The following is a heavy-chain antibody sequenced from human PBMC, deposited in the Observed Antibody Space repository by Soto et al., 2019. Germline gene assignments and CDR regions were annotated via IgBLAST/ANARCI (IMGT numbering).Heavy chain of an antibody. D-gene: IGHD5-12*01. Sequence: GGSLRLSCAASGFTFNNYAMSWVRQAPGKGLEWVSAISGSGGSTYYADSVKGRFRISRDNSKNTLYLQMNSLRVEDTAVYYCAKDWDHIVATNGPWFDPWGQGTLVTVSS. CDR1: GFTFNNYA. V-gene: IGHV3-23*01. J-gene: IGHJ5*02. CDR3: AKDWDHIVATNGPWFDP. CDR2: ISGSGGST.